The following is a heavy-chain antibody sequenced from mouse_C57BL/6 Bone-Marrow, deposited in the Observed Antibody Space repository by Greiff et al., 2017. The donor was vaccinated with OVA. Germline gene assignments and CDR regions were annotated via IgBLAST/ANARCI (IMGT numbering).Heavy chain of an antibody. J-gene: IGHJ2*01. CDR1: GYSFTGYY. V-gene: IGHV1-42*01. CDR2: INPSTGGT. Sequence: VQLQQSGPELVKPGASVKISCKASGYSFTGYYMNWVKQSPEKSLEWIGEINPSTGGTTYNQKFKAKATLTVDKSSSTAYMQLKSLTSEDSAVYYCAKDSYVDYWGQGTTLTVSS. CDR3: AKDSYVDY.